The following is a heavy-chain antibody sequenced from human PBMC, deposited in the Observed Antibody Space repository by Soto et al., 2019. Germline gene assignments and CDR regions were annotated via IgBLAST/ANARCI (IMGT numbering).Heavy chain of an antibody. CDR1: GFTFSSYA. CDR2: ISYDGSNK. D-gene: IGHD2-21*02. CDR3: ARGGEYCGGDCYPYFDD. J-gene: IGHJ4*02. Sequence: GGSLRLSCAASGFTFSSYAMHLVRQAPGKGLEWVAFISYDGSNKYYADSVKGRFTISRDNSKNTLYLQMNSLRAEDTAVYYCARGGEYCGGDCYPYFDDWGQGT. V-gene: IGHV3-30-3*01.